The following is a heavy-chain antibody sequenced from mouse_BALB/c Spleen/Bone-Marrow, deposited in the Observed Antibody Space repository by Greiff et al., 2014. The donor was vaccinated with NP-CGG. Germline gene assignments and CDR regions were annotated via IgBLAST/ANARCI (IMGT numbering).Heavy chain of an antibody. CDR1: GFTFSSYT. V-gene: IGHV5-12-2*01. D-gene: IGHD1-2*01. Sequence: DVKLVESGGGLVQPGGSLKLSCAASGFTFSSYTMSWVRQTPEKRLEWVAYISNGGGSTYYPDTVKGRFTISRDNAKNTLYLQMSSPKSEDTAMYYCARRYDYGYGPFAYWGQGTLVTVSA. CDR2: ISNGGGST. J-gene: IGHJ3*01. CDR3: ARRYDYGYGPFAY.